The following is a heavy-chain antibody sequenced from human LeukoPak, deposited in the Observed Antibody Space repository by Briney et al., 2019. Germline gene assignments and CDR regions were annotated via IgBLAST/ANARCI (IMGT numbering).Heavy chain of an antibody. D-gene: IGHD3-22*01. V-gene: IGHV5-51*01. CDR1: GYSFTSYW. Sequence: PGESLKISCKGSGYSFTSYWINWVRQMPGKGLEWMGIIYPGDSDTRYSPSFQGQVTISADKSISTAYLQWSSLKASDTAMYYCARQVGDYYDSSGYSLDWGQGTLVTVSS. CDR2: IYPGDSDT. J-gene: IGHJ4*02. CDR3: ARQVGDYYDSSGYSLD.